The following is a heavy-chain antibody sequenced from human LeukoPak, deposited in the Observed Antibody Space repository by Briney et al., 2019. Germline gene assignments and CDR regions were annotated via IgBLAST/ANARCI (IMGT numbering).Heavy chain of an antibody. Sequence: SETLSLTCTVSGGSISSYYWSWIRQPAGKGLEWIGRIYTSGSTNYNPSLKSRVTMSVDTPKNQFSLKLSSVTAADTAVYYCARATITMVRGGIFDYWGQGTLVTVSS. J-gene: IGHJ4*02. V-gene: IGHV4-4*07. D-gene: IGHD3-10*01. CDR2: IYTSGST. CDR3: ARATITMVRGGIFDY. CDR1: GGSISSYY.